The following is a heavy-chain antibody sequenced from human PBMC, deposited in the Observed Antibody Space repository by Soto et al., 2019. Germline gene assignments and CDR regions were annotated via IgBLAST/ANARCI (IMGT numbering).Heavy chain of an antibody. CDR3: EKGSDTSGPFLYFDS. CDR2: ISGRGSSI. Sequence: GWSLRLSCAASGFTFSNYAINWVRQAPGKGLEWVSTISGRGSSIYYAASVKGRFTISRDNSENSLSLQMNSLRAEDTAVYYCEKGSDTSGPFLYFDSWGQGPLVTVYS. CDR1: GFTFSNYA. V-gene: IGHV3-23*01. D-gene: IGHD3-22*01. J-gene: IGHJ4*02.